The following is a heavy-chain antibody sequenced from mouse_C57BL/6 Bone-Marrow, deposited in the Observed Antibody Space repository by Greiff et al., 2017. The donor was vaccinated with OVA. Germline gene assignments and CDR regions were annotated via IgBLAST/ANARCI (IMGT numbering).Heavy chain of an antibody. J-gene: IGHJ4*01. V-gene: IGHV1-5*01. D-gene: IGHD1-1*01. Sequence: EVMLVESGTVLARPGASVKMSCKTSGYTFTSYWMHWVKQRPGQGLEWIGAIYPGNSDTSYNQKFKGKAKLTAVTSASTAYMELSSLTNEDSAVYYCTRRKIYYYGSSYRDAMDYWGQGTSVTVSS. CDR1: GYTFTSYW. CDR3: TRRKIYYYGSSYRDAMDY. CDR2: IYPGNSDT.